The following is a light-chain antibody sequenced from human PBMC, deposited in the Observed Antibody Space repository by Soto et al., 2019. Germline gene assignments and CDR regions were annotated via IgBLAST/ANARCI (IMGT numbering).Light chain of an antibody. V-gene: IGLV1-51*02. CDR3: GTWDNGLSAVV. Sequence: QSVLTQPPSVSAAPGQKITISCSGSDSNIWYNSVSWYQQLPGTAPKLLISENDERPSDLPDRFSASKSGTSATLGITGLQPGDEATYFCGTWDNGLSAVVFGGGTKLTVL. CDR2: END. J-gene: IGLJ2*01. CDR1: DSNIWYNS.